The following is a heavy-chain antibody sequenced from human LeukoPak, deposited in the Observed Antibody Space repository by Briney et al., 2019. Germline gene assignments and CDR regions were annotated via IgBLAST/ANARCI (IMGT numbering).Heavy chain of an antibody. J-gene: IGHJ4*02. D-gene: IGHD3-16*01. CDR3: ARAVGPFDY. Sequence: PGGSLRLSCAASGFTFSTYGIHWVRQAPGRGLEWVAAIWHDGSYIYYADSVKGRFTISRDNSKNTVYLQMNTLRDEDTAVYYCARAVGPFDYWGQGTPVTVSS. V-gene: IGHV3-33*01. CDR2: IWHDGSYI. CDR1: GFTFSTYG.